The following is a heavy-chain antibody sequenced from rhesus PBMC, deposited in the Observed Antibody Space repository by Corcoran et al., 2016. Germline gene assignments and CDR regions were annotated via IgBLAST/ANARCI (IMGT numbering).Heavy chain of an antibody. CDR3: ARFTKGGSGVWFFDY. CDR1: HYSLGSAYG. D-gene: IGHD3-34*01. J-gene: IGHJ4*01. Sequence: QVHLQESGPGLVKPSETLSLTCAVPHYSLGSAYGWRWIRTAPEEGQEWIGYVGGGSGNTYYNPSLKSRVSISKDTSKNQFSLKLNSMSAADTAVYYCARFTKGGSGVWFFDYWGQGVLVTVSS. V-gene: IGHV4-127*01. CDR2: VGGGSGNT.